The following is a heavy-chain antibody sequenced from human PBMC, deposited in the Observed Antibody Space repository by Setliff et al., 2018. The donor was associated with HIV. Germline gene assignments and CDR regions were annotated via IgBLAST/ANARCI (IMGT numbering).Heavy chain of an antibody. D-gene: IGHD7-27*01. V-gene: IGHV4-59*01. J-gene: IGHJ5*02. CDR2: INHRGTT. Sequence: SETLSLTCTVSGGSISDNYWSWLRQSPGKGLEWLGYINHRGTTEYNPSLRSRVTISVDTSKNQFSLKLNSVTAADTAVYFCARLEEAVNGGGFDPWGPGTLVTVSS. CDR3: ARLEEAVNGGGFDP. CDR1: GGSISDNY.